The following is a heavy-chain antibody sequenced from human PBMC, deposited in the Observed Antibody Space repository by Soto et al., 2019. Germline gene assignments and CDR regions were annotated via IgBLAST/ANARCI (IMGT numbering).Heavy chain of an antibody. J-gene: IGHJ4*02. CDR1: GFTFSSYA. Sequence: GGSLRLSCAASGFTFSSYAMSWVRQAPGKGLEWVSAISGSGGSTYYADSVKGRFTISRDNSKNTLYLQMNSLRAEDTAVYYCTKELSFSSGWTEFDYWGQGTLVTVSS. V-gene: IGHV3-23*01. CDR2: ISGSGGST. CDR3: TKELSFSSGWTEFDY. D-gene: IGHD6-19*01.